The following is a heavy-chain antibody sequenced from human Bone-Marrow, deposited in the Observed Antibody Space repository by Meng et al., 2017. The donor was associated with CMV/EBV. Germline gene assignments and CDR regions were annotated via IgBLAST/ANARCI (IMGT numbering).Heavy chain of an antibody. CDR1: GFTFSSYA. J-gene: IGHJ4*02. CDR2: ISGSGGST. Sequence: GESLKISCAASGFTFSSYAMSWVRQAPGKGLEWVSAISGSGGSTYYADSVKGRFTISRDNSKNTLYLQMNRLRAEDTAVYYCSKSKQLAGYYWGQGTLVTVSS. V-gene: IGHV3-23*01. CDR3: SKSKQLAGYY. D-gene: IGHD6-6*01.